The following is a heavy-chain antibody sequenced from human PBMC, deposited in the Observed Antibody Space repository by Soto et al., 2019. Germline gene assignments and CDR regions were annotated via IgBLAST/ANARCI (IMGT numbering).Heavy chain of an antibody. J-gene: IGHJ4*02. Sequence: GSLRLSCAASGFTFSSYGMHWVRQAPGKGLEWVAVISYDGSNKYYADSVKGRFTISRDNSKNTLYLQMNSLRAEDTAVYYCAKASIAVAALDYWGQGTLVTVSS. CDR1: GFTFSSYG. D-gene: IGHD6-19*01. V-gene: IGHV3-30*18. CDR2: ISYDGSNK. CDR3: AKASIAVAALDY.